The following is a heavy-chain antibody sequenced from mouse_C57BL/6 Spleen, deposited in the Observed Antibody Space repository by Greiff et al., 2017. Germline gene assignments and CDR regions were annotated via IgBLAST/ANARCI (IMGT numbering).Heavy chain of an antibody. J-gene: IGHJ2*01. D-gene: IGHD5-1*01. CDR2: IYPGDGDT. CDR3: ARSLPYYFDY. Sequence: QVQLQQSGAELVKPGASVKISCKASGYAFSSYWMNWVKQRPGQGLEWIGQIYPGDGDTNSNGKFKGKATLTADKSSSTAYMQLSSLTSEDSAVYFCARSLPYYFDYWGQGTTRTVSS. CDR1: GYAFSSYW. V-gene: IGHV1-80*01.